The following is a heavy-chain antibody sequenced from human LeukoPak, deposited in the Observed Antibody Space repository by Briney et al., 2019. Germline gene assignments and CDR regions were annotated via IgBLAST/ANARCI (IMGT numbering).Heavy chain of an antibody. V-gene: IGHV4-59*01. Sequence: SATLSLTCTVSGGSIATCYWSWIRQSPGKGLEWIAYIYYGGTNYNPSLKSRVTISVDTSKNQFSLNLRSAPAADTAVYYCARGEGYNSGYFEYWGQGTLVTVSS. D-gene: IGHD5-24*01. CDR1: GGSIATCY. CDR3: ARGEGYNSGYFEY. J-gene: IGHJ4*02. CDR2: IYYGGT.